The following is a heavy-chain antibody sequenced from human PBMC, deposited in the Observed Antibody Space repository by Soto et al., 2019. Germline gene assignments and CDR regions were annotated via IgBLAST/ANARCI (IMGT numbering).Heavy chain of an antibody. CDR3: AKKRAPGLVPTTPEDYFDY. CDR1: GFTFSSYA. V-gene: IGHV3-23*01. J-gene: IGHJ4*02. D-gene: IGHD6-13*01. CDR2: ISGSGGST. Sequence: EVQLLESGGGLVQPGGSLRLSCAASGFTFSSYAMSWVRQAPGKGLEWVSAISGSGGSTYYADSVKGRFTISRDNSKNTLYLQMNSLRAEDTAVYYCAKKRAPGLVPTTPEDYFDYWGQGTLVTVSS.